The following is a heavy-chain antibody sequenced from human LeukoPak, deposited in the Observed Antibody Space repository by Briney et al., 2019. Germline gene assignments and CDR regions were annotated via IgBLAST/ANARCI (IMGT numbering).Heavy chain of an antibody. V-gene: IGHV1-18*01. CDR2: IRAYSGNT. CDR1: GYTFTSYG. D-gene: IGHD3-10*01. CDR3: ARDPGYYGSGSYYKYPFDY. J-gene: IGHJ4*02. Sequence: GASVKVSCKASGYTFTSYGISWARQAPGQGLEWMGWIRAYSGNTNYAQKLQGRVTMTTDTSTSTAYMELRSLRSDDTAVYYCARDPGYYGSGSYYKYPFDYWGQGTLVTVSS.